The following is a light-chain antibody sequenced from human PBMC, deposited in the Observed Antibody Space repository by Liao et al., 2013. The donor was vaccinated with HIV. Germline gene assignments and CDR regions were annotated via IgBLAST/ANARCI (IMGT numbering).Light chain of an antibody. CDR2: YDS. V-gene: IGLV3-21*01. J-gene: IGLJ2*01. CDR3: QVWDSSSDHPV. Sequence: SYELTQPPSVSVAPGKTAKITCGGNNIGSNSVHWYQQKPGQAPVLVIYYDSDRPSGIPERFSGSNSGNTATLTISRVEAGDEADYSCQVWDSSSDHPVFGGGYQADRP. CDR1: NIGSNS.